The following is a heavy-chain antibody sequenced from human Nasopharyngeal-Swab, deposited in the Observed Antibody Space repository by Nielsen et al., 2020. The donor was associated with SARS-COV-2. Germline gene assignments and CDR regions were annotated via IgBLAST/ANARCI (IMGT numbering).Heavy chain of an antibody. D-gene: IGHD3-9*01. CDR2: ISGSGGTT. CDR1: GFTFSSYA. CDR3: AKGRYYDILTGYNY. J-gene: IGHJ4*02. Sequence: GGSLRLSCAASGFTFSSYAMTWVRPAPGKGLEWVSAISGSGGTTFYADSVKGRFTISSDNSKNTLFLQMNSLRAEDTAVYYCAKGRYYDILTGYNYWGRGTLVTVSS. V-gene: IGHV3-23*01.